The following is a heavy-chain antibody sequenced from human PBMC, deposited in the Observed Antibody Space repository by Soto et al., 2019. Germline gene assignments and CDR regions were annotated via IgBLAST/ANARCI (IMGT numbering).Heavy chain of an antibody. J-gene: IGHJ1*01. Sequence: ASVKVSCKASGYTFTGYYMHWVRQAPGQGLEWMGWINPNSGGTNYAQKFQGWATMTRDTSISTAYMELRRLRSDDTAVYYCARGGSSWSAEYYQHWGQGTRVTVSS. V-gene: IGHV1-2*04. CDR2: INPNSGGT. D-gene: IGHD6-13*01. CDR3: ARGGSSWSAEYYQH. CDR1: GYTFTGYY.